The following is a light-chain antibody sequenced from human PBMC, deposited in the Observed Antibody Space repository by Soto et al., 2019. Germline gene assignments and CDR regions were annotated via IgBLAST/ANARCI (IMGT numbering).Light chain of an antibody. CDR3: QQRSEWPLT. CDR2: DAS. CDR1: QSISSY. V-gene: IGKV3-11*01. Sequence: EIVLTQSPATLSLSPGERATLSCRASQSISSYLGWYQQKPGQAPRLLIYDASNRATGIPVRFSGSGSGTDFTLTISSLEPKDFAVYYCQQRSEWPLTFGGGTRVEIK. J-gene: IGKJ4*01.